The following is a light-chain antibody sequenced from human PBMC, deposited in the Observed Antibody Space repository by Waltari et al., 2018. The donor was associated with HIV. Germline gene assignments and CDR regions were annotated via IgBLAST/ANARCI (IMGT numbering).Light chain of an antibody. CDR3: QQSFSLPFS. CDR1: QTISGY. Sequence: DIQMTQSPSSLSTSIGDRVIITCRASQTISGYLNRYQVQPGKAPKLLIYAASNLQSGIPSRFSGSGSGTDFTLTISSLQPEDFATYYCQQSFSLPFSFGPGTKLEIK. V-gene: IGKV1-39*01. CDR2: AAS. J-gene: IGKJ2*03.